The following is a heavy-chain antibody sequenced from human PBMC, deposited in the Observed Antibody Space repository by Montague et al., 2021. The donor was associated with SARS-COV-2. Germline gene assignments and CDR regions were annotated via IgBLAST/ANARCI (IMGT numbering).Heavy chain of an antibody. J-gene: IGHJ3*01. V-gene: IGHV4-34*01. Sequence: SETLSLTCAVYGGSFSGYYWSWIRQPPGKGLEWIGEINHRGSTNYNPSLKSRVTISVDTSKNQFSLKLSSVTAADTAVYYCARGPGPRSFTLFGVCISGYVFDLWGQGTMVTVSS. CDR3: ARGPGPRSFTLFGVCISGYVFDL. CDR2: INHRGST. D-gene: IGHD3-3*01. CDR1: GGSFSGYY.